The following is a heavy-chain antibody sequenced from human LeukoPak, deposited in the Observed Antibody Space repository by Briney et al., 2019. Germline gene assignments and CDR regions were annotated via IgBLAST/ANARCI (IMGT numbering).Heavy chain of an antibody. CDR1: GCTFSSYW. CDR2: IKQDGSEK. CDR3: ATIAVAGTGGFDY. J-gene: IGHJ4*02. D-gene: IGHD6-19*01. Sequence: GGSLRLTCAASGCTFSSYWLSWVRQAPGKGLEWVANIKQDGSEKYYVDSVKGRFTISRDNAKNSLYLQMNSLSAEDTAVYYCATIAVAGTGGFDYWGQGTLVTVSS. V-gene: IGHV3-7*03.